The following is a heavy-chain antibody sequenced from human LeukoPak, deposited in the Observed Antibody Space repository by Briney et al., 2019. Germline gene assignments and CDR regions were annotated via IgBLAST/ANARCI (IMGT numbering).Heavy chain of an antibody. V-gene: IGHV3-23*01. CDR1: GFTFRNYA. CDR3: AKDLTSSYYTAVSS. J-gene: IGHJ5*02. CDR2: VTGSDSGT. D-gene: IGHD4-11*01. Sequence: PGESLRLSCAASGFTFRNYAMTWVRQAPGKGLEWVSTVTGSDSGTNYADSVKGRFTISRDNSRNTLYLQVNSLRAEDTAVYFCAKDLTSSYYTAVSSWGQGTLVTVSS.